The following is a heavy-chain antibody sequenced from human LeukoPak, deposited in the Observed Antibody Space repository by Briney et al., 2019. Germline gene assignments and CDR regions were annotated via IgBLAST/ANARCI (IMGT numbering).Heavy chain of an antibody. CDR1: GGSVSSGSYY. Sequence: TASETLSLTCTVSGGSVSSGSYYWSWIRQPPGKGLEWIGSIYYSGSTYYNPSLKSRVTISVDTSKNQFSLKLSSVTAADTAVYYCARHPTDYYDSSGLSNMIDYWGQGTLVTVSS. D-gene: IGHD3-22*01. CDR2: IYYSGST. V-gene: IGHV4-39*01. J-gene: IGHJ4*02. CDR3: ARHPTDYYDSSGLSNMIDY.